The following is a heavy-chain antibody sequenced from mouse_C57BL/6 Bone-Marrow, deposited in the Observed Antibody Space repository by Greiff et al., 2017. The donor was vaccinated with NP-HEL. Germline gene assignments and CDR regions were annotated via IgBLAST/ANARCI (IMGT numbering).Heavy chain of an antibody. Sequence: QVQLQQPGAELVKPGASVKLSCKASGYTFTSYWMHWVKQRPGQGLEWIGMIHPNSGSTNYNEKFKSKATLSVDKSSSTAYMQLSSLTSEDSVVYYCAREPLRITTVPFAYWGQGTLVTVSA. D-gene: IGHD1-1*01. CDR3: AREPLRITTVPFAY. V-gene: IGHV1-64*01. CDR1: GYTFTSYW. CDR2: IHPNSGST. J-gene: IGHJ3*01.